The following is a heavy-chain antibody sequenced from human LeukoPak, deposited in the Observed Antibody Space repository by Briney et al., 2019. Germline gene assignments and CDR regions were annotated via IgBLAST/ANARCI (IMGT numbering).Heavy chain of an antibody. CDR3: ARESRYYYYYGMDV. V-gene: IGHV4-39*07. CDR2: IYYSGST. Sequence: SETLSLTCTVSGGSISSSSYYWGWIRQPPGKGLEWIGSIYYSGSTYYNPSLKSRVTISVDTSKNQFSLKLSSVTAADTAVYYCARESRYYYYYGMDVWGQGTTVTVSS. CDR1: GGSISSSSYY. J-gene: IGHJ6*02.